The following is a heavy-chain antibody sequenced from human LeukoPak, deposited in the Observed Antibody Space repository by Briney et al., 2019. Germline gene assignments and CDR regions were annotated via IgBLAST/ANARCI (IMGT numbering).Heavy chain of an antibody. CDR2: IKQDGSDK. CDR1: GLTSSSYW. V-gene: IGHV3-7*01. Sequence: GGSLRLSCAASGLTSSSYWMSWVRQAPGKGREWVANIKQDGSDKYYVDSVKGRFTISRDNAKNSLYLQMNSLRAEDTAVYYCARGFDSSGYYRSPIDYWGQGTLVTVSS. D-gene: IGHD3-22*01. CDR3: ARGFDSSGYYRSPIDY. J-gene: IGHJ4*02.